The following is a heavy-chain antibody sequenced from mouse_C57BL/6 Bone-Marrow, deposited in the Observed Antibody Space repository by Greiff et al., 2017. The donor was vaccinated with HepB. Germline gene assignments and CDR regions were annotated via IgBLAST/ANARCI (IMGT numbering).Heavy chain of an antibody. CDR3: ARGGYGNPFDY. J-gene: IGHJ2*01. CDR1: GYSITSGYY. CDR2: ISYDGSN. V-gene: IGHV3-6*01. D-gene: IGHD2-1*01. Sequence: EVKLVESGPGLVKPSQSLSLTCSVTGYSITSGYYWNWIRQFPGNKLEWMGYISYDGSNNYNPSLKNRISITRDTSKNQFFLKLNSVTTEDTATYYCARGGYGNPFDYWGQGTTLTVSS.